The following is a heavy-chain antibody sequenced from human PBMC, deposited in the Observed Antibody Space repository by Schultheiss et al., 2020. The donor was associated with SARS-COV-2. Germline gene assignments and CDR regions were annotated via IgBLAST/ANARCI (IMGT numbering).Heavy chain of an antibody. V-gene: IGHV4-31*03. Sequence: SETLSLTCTVSGGSISSGGYYWSWIRQHPGKGLEWIGYIYYSGSTYYNPSLKSRVTISVDTSKNQFSLKLSSVTAADTAVYYCARDRVGATLLFDYWGQGTLVTVSS. CDR3: ARDRVGATLLFDY. CDR2: IYYSGST. J-gene: IGHJ4*02. D-gene: IGHD1-26*01. CDR1: GGSISSGGYY.